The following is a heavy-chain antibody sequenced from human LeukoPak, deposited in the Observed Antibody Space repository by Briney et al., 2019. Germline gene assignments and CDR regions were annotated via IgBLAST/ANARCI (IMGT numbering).Heavy chain of an antibody. CDR3: AKEPRYSSSNYYYYYMDV. V-gene: IGHV3-23*01. J-gene: IGHJ6*03. CDR2: ISGSGDST. Sequence: PGGSLRLSCAASGFTFGSYAMTWVRQAPGKGLEWGSGISGSGDSTYYADSVKGRFTISRDNSKKTLYLQMNSLRAEDTAVYYCAKEPRYSSSNYYYYYMDVWGKGTTVTVPS. CDR1: GFTFGSYA. D-gene: IGHD6-19*01.